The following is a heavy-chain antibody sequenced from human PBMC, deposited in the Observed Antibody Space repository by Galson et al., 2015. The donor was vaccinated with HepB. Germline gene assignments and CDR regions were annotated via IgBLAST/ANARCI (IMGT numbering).Heavy chain of an antibody. V-gene: IGHV3-15*01. CDR1: GFIFSNAW. CDR3: TTDRSSSWYGFGYYYYYMDV. D-gene: IGHD6-13*01. CDR2: IKSKTDGGTT. Sequence: SLRLPCAASGFIFSNAWMSWFRQAPGKGLEGVGRIKSKTDGGTTDYAAPVKGRFTISRDDSKNTLYLQMNSLKTEDTAVYYCTTDRSSSWYGFGYYYYYMDVWGKGTTVTVSS. J-gene: IGHJ6*03.